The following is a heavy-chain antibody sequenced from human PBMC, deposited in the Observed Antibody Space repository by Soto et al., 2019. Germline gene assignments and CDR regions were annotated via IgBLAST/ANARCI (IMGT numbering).Heavy chain of an antibody. D-gene: IGHD6-13*01. Sequence: ASVKVSCKASGYTFASFYMHWVRQAPGQGLEWMGIINPSGGSTTYAQKFQGRVTMTRDTSTSTVYMELSSLRSEDTAVYYCARDTSSNWYYFDYWRQGTRVTVSS. CDR1: GYTFASFY. V-gene: IGHV1-46*01. J-gene: IGHJ4*02. CDR3: ARDTSSNWYYFDY. CDR2: INPSGGST.